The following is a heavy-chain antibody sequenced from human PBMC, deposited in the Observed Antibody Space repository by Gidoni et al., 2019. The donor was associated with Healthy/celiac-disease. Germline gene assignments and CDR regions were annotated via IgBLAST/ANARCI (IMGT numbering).Heavy chain of an antibody. CDR1: GGTVSSYA. J-gene: IGHJ4*02. D-gene: IGHD2-15*01. CDR2: IIPIFGTA. Sequence: QVQLVQSGAEENKPGSSVQVSCKASGGTVSSYAIRWVRQAPGQGLEWMGGIIPIFGTANYAQKFQGRVTITADKSTSTAYMELSSLRSEDTAVYYCARGGVVAAFLFDYWGQGTLVTVSS. V-gene: IGHV1-69*06. CDR3: ARGGVVAAFLFDY.